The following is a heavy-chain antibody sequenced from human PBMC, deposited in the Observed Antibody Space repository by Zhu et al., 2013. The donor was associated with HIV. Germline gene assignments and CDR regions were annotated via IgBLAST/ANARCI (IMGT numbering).Heavy chain of an antibody. CDR1: GGTFSSYA. V-gene: IGHV1-69*01. CDR2: IIPIFGTA. J-gene: IGHJ3*02. CDR3: ARYSPYCGGDCYSDAFDI. D-gene: IGHD2-21*02. Sequence: QVQLVQSGAEVKKPGSSVKVSCKASGGTFSSYAISWVRQAPGQGLEWMGGIIPIFGTANYAQKFQGRVTITADESTSTAYMELSSLRSEDTAVYYCARYSPYCGGDCYSDAFDIWGQGTMVTVSS.